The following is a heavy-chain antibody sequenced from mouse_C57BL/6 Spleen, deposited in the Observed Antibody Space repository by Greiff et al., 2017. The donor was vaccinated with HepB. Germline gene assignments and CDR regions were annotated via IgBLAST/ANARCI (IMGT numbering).Heavy chain of an antibody. J-gene: IGHJ3*01. D-gene: IGHD2-4*01. Sequence: EVQVVESGAGLVQPKGSLKLSCAASGFSFTTYAMNWVRQPPGKGLEWVAGIRSKSNNYATYYADSVKDRFTISRDKSKSMLYLQMNNLKTEDTAMYYCVRRGYYDYGYGFAYWGQGTLVTVSA. V-gene: IGHV10-1*01. CDR1: GFSFTTYA. CDR3: VRRGYYDYGYGFAY. CDR2: IRSKSNNYAT.